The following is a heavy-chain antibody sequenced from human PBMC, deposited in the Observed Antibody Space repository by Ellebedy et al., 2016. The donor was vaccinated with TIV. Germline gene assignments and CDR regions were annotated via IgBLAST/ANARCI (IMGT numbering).Heavy chain of an antibody. J-gene: IGHJ6*02. CDR1: GITFRSYW. V-gene: IGHV3-74*01. Sequence: GGSLRLSXAAFGITFRSYWMHWVRQAPGKGLEWVSRIDSDGSSTSYADSVKGRVTISRDNAKNTLYLQMNSLRAEDTAVYYCAAEWMRGMDVWGQGTTVTVSS. D-gene: IGHD2-2*03. CDR2: IDSDGSST. CDR3: AAEWMRGMDV.